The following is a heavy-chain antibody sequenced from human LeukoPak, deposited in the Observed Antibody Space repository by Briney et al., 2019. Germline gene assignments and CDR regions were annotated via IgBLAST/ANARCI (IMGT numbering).Heavy chain of an antibody. CDR3: AKKYRSVQFFYMDV. Sequence: GGSLRLSCAASGFNFRGYGMNWVRQAPGKGLDWVSAISGSGGSTYYADSVKGRFTISRDNSKNTLYLQMNSLRAEDTAIYYCAKKYRSVQFFYMDVWGKGTTVTISS. D-gene: IGHD2-2*01. V-gene: IGHV3-23*01. CDR1: GFNFRGYG. J-gene: IGHJ6*03. CDR2: ISGSGGST.